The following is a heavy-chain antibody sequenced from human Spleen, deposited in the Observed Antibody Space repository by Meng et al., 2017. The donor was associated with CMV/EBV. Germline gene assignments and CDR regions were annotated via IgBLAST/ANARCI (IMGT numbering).Heavy chain of an antibody. CDR2: IYSGNNT. J-gene: IGHJ6*02. CDR1: DFTVSSYY. V-gene: IGHV3-53*01. D-gene: IGHD2-2*03. Sequence: GESLKISCAASDFTVSSYYISWVRQAPGKGLEWGSIIYSGNNTYYADSVKGRFTICRDNSKNTVYLQMNSLRADDTAVYYCTRGSRYGYGSSKSCYGTHKYYAMDVWGQGTTVTVSS. CDR3: TRGSRYGYGSSKSCYGTHKYYAMDV.